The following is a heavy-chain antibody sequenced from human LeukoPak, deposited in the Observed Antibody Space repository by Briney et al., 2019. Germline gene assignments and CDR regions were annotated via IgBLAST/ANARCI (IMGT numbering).Heavy chain of an antibody. V-gene: IGHV3-21*01. CDR2: ISTSSTYI. Sequence: GGSLRLSCAPSGFTFSSYSMNWVRQAPGKGLEWVSSISTSSTYIYYADSVKGRFTISRDNAKNSLYLQMNSLSAEDTAVYYCARDHRDAFDIWGQGTMVTVSS. J-gene: IGHJ3*02. CDR3: ARDHRDAFDI. CDR1: GFTFSSYS.